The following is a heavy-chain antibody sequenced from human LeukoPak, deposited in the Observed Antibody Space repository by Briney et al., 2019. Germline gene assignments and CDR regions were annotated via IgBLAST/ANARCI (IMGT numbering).Heavy chain of an antibody. CDR3: AKDRAVATIGGIDY. CDR2: MNPNSGNT. D-gene: IGHD5-12*01. CDR1: GYTFTSYD. J-gene: IGHJ4*02. V-gene: IGHV1-8*03. Sequence: PWASVTVSCKASGYTFTSYDINWVRQAPGQGLEWMGWMNPNSGNTGYAQKFQGRVTITRNTSISTAYMELSSLRSDDTAVYYCAKDRAVATIGGIDYWGQGTLVTVSS.